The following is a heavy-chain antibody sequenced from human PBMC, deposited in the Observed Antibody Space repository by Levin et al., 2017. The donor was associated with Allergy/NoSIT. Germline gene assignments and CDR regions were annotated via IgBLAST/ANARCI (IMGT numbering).Heavy chain of an antibody. V-gene: IGHV3-48*01. D-gene: IGHD6-6*01. J-gene: IGHJ4*02. CDR1: GFTFSHYG. Sequence: PGGSLRLSCAASGFTFSHYGMNWVRQAPGKGLEWVSYISSSSSTINYADSVKGRFTISRDNAKNSLYLQMNTLRAEDTAVYYCARGGAARPDYWGQGTLVTVSS. CDR3: ARGGAARPDY. CDR2: ISSSSSTI.